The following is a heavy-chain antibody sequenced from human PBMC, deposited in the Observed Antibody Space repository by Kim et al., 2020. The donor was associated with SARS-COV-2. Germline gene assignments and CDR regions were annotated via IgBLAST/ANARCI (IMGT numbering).Heavy chain of an antibody. D-gene: IGHD3-10*01. CDR2: ISGNGGST. Sequence: GGSLRLSCAASGFIFSSYAMSWVRQAPGKGLEGVSGISGNGGSTYYADSVKGRFTISRDNSKNTLYLQMNSLRAGDTAVYYCAKSERIYYGSRTYNDYWGQGNLFSASS. CDR3: AKSERIYYGSRTYNDY. V-gene: IGHV3-23*01. J-gene: IGHJ4*02. CDR1: GFIFSSYA.